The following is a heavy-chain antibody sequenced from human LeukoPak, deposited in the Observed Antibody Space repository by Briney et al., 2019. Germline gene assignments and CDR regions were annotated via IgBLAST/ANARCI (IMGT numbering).Heavy chain of an antibody. Sequence: PGGSLKLSCAASGFTFSGSAMPWVRQASGKGLEWVGRIRSKANSYATAYAASVKGRFTISRDDSKNTAYLQMNSLKTEDTAVYYCTRQRRAYSYGYDYWGQGTLVTVSS. V-gene: IGHV3-73*01. J-gene: IGHJ4*02. D-gene: IGHD5-18*01. CDR2: IRSKANSYAT. CDR1: GFTFSGSA. CDR3: TRQRRAYSYGYDY.